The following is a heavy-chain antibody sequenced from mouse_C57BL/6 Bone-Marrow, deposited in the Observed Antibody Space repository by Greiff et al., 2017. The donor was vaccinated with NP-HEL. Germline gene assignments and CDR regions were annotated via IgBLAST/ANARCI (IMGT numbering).Heavy chain of an antibody. J-gene: IGHJ2*01. CDR2: IYPGSGNT. CDR1: GYTFTDYY. Sequence: QVQLQQSGAELVRPGASVKLSCKASGYTFTDYYINWVKQRPGQGLEWIARIYPGSGNTYYNEKFKGKATLTAEKSSSTAYMQLSSLTSEDSAVYFCARERWLLHPYFDYWGQGTTLTVSS. V-gene: IGHV1-76*01. D-gene: IGHD2-3*01. CDR3: ARERWLLHPYFDY.